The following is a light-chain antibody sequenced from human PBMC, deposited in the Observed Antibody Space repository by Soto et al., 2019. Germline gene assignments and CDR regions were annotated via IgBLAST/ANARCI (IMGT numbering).Light chain of an antibody. Sequence: EIVLTQSPGTLSLSPGERATLSCRASQSVSSSYLAWYQQKPGQAPRLLIYGASSRATGIPDRCSGSGSGTDFTLTISRLETEDFAVYYCQQYGISLLFTFGPGTKVDIK. CDR2: GAS. V-gene: IGKV3-20*01. J-gene: IGKJ3*01. CDR1: QSVSSSY. CDR3: QQYGISLLFT.